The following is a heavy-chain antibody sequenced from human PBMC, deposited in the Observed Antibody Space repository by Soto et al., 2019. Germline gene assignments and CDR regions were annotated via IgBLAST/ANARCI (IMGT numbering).Heavy chain of an antibody. CDR1: GFTFSSYG. V-gene: IGHV3-33*08. D-gene: IGHD2-2*01. CDR2: IWYDGSNK. J-gene: IGHJ4*02. Sequence: GGSLRLSCAASGFTFSSYGMHWVRQAPGKGLEWVAVIWYDGSNKYYADSVKGRFTISRDNSKNTLYLQMNSLRAEDTAVYYCARLGYCSSTSCPLDYWGQGTLVTVSS. CDR3: ARLGYCSSTSCPLDY.